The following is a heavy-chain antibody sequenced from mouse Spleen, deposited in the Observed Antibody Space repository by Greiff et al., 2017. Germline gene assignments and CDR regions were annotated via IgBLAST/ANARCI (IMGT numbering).Heavy chain of an antibody. CDR2: IDPSDSET. V-gene: IGHV1-52*01. CDR1: GYTFTSYW. CDR3: ARLGQFDY. D-gene: IGHD4-1*01. J-gene: IGHJ2*01. Sequence: QVHVKQPGAELVRPGSSVKLSCKASGYTFTSYWMHWVKQRPIQGLEWIGNIDPSDSETHYNQKFKDKATLTVDKSSSTAYMQLSSLTSEDSAVYYCARLGQFDYWGQGTTLTVSS.